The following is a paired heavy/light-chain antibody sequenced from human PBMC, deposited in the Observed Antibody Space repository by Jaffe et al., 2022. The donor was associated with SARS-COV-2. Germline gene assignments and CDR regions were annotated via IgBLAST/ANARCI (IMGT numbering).Heavy chain of an antibody. V-gene: IGHV5-51*01. CDR1: GYTFSDYW. CDR3: ARLDGDEGDGFYFDP. J-gene: IGHJ4*02. Sequence: EVQLVQSGAEVKKSGESLKISCKGSGYTFSDYWIAWVRQMPGKGLEWMGVIYPGDSDTRYSPSFQGQVTISADKSINTAYLQWSSLKASDTAIYFCARLDGDEGDGFYFDPWGQGTLVTVSS. CDR2: IYPGDSDT. D-gene: IGHD2-21*01.
Light chain of an antibody. CDR1: NIVSKS. J-gene: IGLJ1*01. CDR2: DDT. Sequence: SYVLTQPPSVSVAPGQTARITCGGNNIVSKSVHWYQQKPGQAPVLVVYDDTDRPSGIPERISGSNSGNTATLTISRVEAGDEADYYCQVWDSSSDHYVFGIGTKVTVL. V-gene: IGLV3-21*02. CDR3: QVWDSSSDHYV.